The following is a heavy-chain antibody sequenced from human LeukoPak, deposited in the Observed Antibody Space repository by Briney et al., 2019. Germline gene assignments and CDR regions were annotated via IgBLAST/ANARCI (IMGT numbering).Heavy chain of an antibody. CDR2: ITWNSDNI. D-gene: IGHD6-19*01. J-gene: IGHJ4*02. CDR1: GFTFDDYA. Sequence: PGGSLRLSCAASGFTFDDYAMHWVRQTPGKGLEWVSGITWNSDNIDYADSVKGRFTISRDNAKNSLYLQMNSLRAEDTALYYCAKSSAQYSSGQFHSDSWGQGTLVTVSS. V-gene: IGHV3-9*01. CDR3: AKSSAQYSSGQFHSDS.